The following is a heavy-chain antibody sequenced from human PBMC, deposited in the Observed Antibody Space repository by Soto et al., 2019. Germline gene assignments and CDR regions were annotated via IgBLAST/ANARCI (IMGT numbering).Heavy chain of an antibody. V-gene: IGHV4-4*02. CDR2: IYHSGNT. CDR1: GGSSINSDR. Sequence: VVGGSSINSDRCRRIHKQPGKGLEWIGEIYHSGNTNYNPSLKSRVTISVDKSKNQFSLKLSSVTAADTAVYYFAIRRINIIVVAVDAFDIWLQGTIVTVS. D-gene: IGHD3-22*01. J-gene: IGHJ3*02. CDR3: AIRRINIIVVAVDAFDI.